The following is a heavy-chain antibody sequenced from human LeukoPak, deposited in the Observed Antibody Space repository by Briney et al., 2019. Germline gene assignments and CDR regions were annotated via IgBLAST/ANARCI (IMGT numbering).Heavy chain of an antibody. D-gene: IGHD2-2*02. CDR1: GGSFSGYY. V-gene: IGHV4-34*01. CDR3: ASQEYCSSTSCYMRSAEYFQH. Sequence: SETLSLTCAVYGGSFSGYYWSWIRQPPGKGLEWIGEINHSGSTNYNPSLKSRVTISVDTSKNQFSLKLSSVTAADTAVYYCASQEYCSSTSCYMRSAEYFQHWGQGTLVTVSS. J-gene: IGHJ1*01. CDR2: INHSGST.